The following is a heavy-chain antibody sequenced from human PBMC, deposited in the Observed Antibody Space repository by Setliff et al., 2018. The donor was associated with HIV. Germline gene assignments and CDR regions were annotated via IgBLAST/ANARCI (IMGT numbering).Heavy chain of an antibody. J-gene: IGHJ6*03. D-gene: IGHD3-10*01. CDR1: GGSVSTGNYY. V-gene: IGHV4-61*01. CDR3: TRRGADSYYPRPLDV. CDR2: IFYSGST. Sequence: PSETLSLTCTVSGGSVSTGNYYWNWIRLPPGKGLEWIGYIFYSGSTNYNPSLKSRVTISVDTSKNQFSLRLNSVTTADTAIYYCTRRGADSYYPRPLDVWGKGTTVT.